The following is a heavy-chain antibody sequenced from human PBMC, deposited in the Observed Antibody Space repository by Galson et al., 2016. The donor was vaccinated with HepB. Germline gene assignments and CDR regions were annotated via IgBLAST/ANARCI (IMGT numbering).Heavy chain of an antibody. CDR1: GFTFSNHA. Sequence: SLRLSCAASGFTFSNHAMSWVRQAPGKGLELVSSISGSGRSTYYADSVKGRYAISRDNSKNTLNLQMNSLRGEDTAVYYCSRSITGTRHSPDKYYFDFWGQGTLVTVSS. V-gene: IGHV3-23*01. CDR2: ISGSGRST. D-gene: IGHD1-7*01. J-gene: IGHJ4*02. CDR3: SRSITGTRHSPDKYYFDF.